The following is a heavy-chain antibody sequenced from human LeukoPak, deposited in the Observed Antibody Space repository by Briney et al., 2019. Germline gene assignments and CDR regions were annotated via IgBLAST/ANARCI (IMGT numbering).Heavy chain of an antibody. V-gene: IGHV3-23*01. CDR2: ISGSGGST. D-gene: IGHD3-10*01. CDR3: AKGGRGFGELVYYYYGMDV. CDR1: GFTFSSYA. J-gene: IGHJ6*04. Sequence: GGSLRLSCAASGFTFSSYAMSWVRQAPGKGLEWVSAISGSGGSTYYADSVKGRFTISRDNSKNTLYLQTNSLRAEDTAVYYCAKGGRGFGELVYYYYGMDVWGKGTTATVSS.